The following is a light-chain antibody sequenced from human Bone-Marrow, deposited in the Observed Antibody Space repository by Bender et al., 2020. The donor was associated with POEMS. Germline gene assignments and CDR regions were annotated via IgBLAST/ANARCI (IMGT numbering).Light chain of an antibody. J-gene: IGLJ2*01. CDR2: QDT. Sequence: SYELTQPPSVSVSPGQTATITCSGDKLGDEYACWYQQKPGQSPVLVIYQDTKRPSGIPERFSGSNSGNTATLTISGVQAVDEADYYCQTWDSSTASVIFGGGTKVTVL. CDR1: KLGDEY. V-gene: IGLV3-1*01. CDR3: QTWDSSTASVI.